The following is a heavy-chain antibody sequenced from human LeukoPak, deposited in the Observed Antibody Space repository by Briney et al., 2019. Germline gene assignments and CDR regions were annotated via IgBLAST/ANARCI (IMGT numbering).Heavy chain of an antibody. D-gene: IGHD3-10*01. CDR2: ISGIGGST. J-gene: IGHJ4*02. Sequence: GGSLRLSCAASGFTFSSYAMSWVRQAPGKWLEWVSSISGIGGSTYYADSVKGRFPISRDNSKNALYLQMNSLKAEDTAVYYCAKDEGYYGSGSYPDYWGQGTLVTVSS. CDR3: AKDEGYYGSGSYPDY. CDR1: GFTFSSYA. V-gene: IGHV3-23*01.